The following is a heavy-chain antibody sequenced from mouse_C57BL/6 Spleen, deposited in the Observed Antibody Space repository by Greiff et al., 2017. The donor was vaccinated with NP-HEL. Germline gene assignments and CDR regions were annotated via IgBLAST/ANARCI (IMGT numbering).Heavy chain of an antibody. V-gene: IGHV1-19*01. Sequence: VQLQQSGPVLVKPGASVKMSCKASGYTFTDYYMNWVKQSHGKSLEWIGVINPYNGGTSYNQKFKGKATLTVDKSSSTAYMELNSLTSEDSAVYYCARSEYYGSGYAMDYWGKGASVTVSS. CDR2: INPYNGGT. CDR3: ARSEYYGSGYAMDY. CDR1: GYTFTDYY. J-gene: IGHJ4*01. D-gene: IGHD1-1*01.